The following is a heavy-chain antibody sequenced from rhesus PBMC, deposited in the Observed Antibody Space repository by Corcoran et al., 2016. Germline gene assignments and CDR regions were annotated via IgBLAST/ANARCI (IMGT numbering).Heavy chain of an antibody. J-gene: IGHJ4*01. Sequence: EVQLVESGGGLAQPGGSPRLSCAASGFTLGGSFMDWVRQTPGRGLEWVSRISNTGADTNHADSVKGRFTISRDNGKNTLYLQMASLRIEDTAVYYCVREMNTVTGIDFWGQGVLVTVSS. D-gene: IGHD4-23*01. V-gene: IGHV3-178*01. CDR3: VREMNTVTGIDF. CDR1: GFTLGGSF. CDR2: ISNTGADT.